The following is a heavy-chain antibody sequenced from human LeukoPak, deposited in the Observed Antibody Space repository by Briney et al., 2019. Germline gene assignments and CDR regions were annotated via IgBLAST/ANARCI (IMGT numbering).Heavy chain of an antibody. CDR2: IYYSGST. Sequence: SETLSLTCTVSGGSISGYYWSWIRQPPGKGLEWIGYIYYSGSTNYNPSLKSRVTISVDTSKNQFSLKLSSVTAADTAVYYCARDLVGYSSSSRAYWFDPWGQGTLVTVSS. D-gene: IGHD6-6*01. J-gene: IGHJ5*02. CDR3: ARDLVGYSSSSRAYWFDP. CDR1: GGSISGYY. V-gene: IGHV4-59*01.